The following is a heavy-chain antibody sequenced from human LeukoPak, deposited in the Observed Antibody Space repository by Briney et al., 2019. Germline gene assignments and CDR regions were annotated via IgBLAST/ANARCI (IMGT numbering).Heavy chain of an antibody. V-gene: IGHV3-23*01. CDR2: ISGSGGNI. CDR3: AKDRSSLAREYFDY. J-gene: IGHJ4*02. CDR1: GFTFSSYG. Sequence: GGSLRLSCAASGFTFSSYGMSWVRQAPGKGLEWVSGISGSGGNIHYADSVKGRFTISRDNSRNTLYVQMNSLGAEDTAVYYCAKDRSSLAREYFDYWGQGSLVTVSS. D-gene: IGHD6-6*01.